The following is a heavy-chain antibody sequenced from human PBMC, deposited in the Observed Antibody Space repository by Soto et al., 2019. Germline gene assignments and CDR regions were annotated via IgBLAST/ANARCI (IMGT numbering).Heavy chain of an antibody. J-gene: IGHJ6*02. D-gene: IGHD3-10*01. V-gene: IGHV5-51*01. Sequence: GESLKISCKGSGYSFTTYWIAWVRQMPGKGLEWMGIIYPGDSETRYNPSYQGQVTISADKSITTAYLQWSSLKASDTAMYYCPRKYGWGNKEYYYGLDVWGQGTTVTVSS. CDR2: IYPGDSET. CDR3: PRKYGWGNKEYYYGLDV. CDR1: GYSFTTYW.